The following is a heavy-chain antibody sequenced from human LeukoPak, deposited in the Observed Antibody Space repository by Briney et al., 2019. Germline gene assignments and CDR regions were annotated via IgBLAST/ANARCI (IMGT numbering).Heavy chain of an antibody. Sequence: PSETLSLTCGVSGGSLSFYYWSWIRQPPGKTLEWIGSIYSSGGTYYNPSLKSRAIILIDTAKNHVSLNLSSVTAADTAVYYCARSDGYGLVGIWGQGTMVTVSS. V-gene: IGHV4-34*11. D-gene: IGHD3-10*01. CDR2: IYSSGGT. J-gene: IGHJ3*02. CDR3: ARSDGYGLVGI. CDR1: GGSLSFYY.